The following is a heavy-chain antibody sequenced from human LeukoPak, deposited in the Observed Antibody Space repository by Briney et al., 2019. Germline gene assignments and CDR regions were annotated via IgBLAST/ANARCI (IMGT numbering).Heavy chain of an antibody. CDR3: ARHVGSSSWYDY. CDR2: IYYSGST. D-gene: IGHD6-13*01. V-gene: IGHV4-59*08. Sequence: RSETLSLTCTVSGGSISSYYWSWIRQPPGKGPEWIGYIYYSGSTNYNPSLKSRVTISVDTSKNQFSLKLSSVTAADTAVYYCARHVGSSSWYDYWGQGTLVTVSS. J-gene: IGHJ4*02. CDR1: GGSISSYY.